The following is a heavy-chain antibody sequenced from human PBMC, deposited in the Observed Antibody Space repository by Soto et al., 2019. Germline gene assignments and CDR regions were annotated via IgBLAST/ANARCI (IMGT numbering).Heavy chain of an antibody. Sequence: EVQLVESGGGLVQPGGSLRLSCAASGFAFSAYSMNWVRQAPGRGLEWVSYISSSSGSNTYYADSVKGRFTISRDNSKSTLYLQMNSLRADDTAVYYCAKRGVEQHLVQGDGFDYWGQGTLATVSS. D-gene: IGHD6-13*01. CDR3: AKRGVEQHLVQGDGFDY. CDR2: ISSSSGSNT. CDR1: GFAFSAYS. J-gene: IGHJ4*02. V-gene: IGHV3-48*01.